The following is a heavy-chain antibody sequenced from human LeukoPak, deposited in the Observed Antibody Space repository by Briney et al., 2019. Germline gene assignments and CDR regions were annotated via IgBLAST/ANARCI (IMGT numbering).Heavy chain of an antibody. J-gene: IGHJ3*02. CDR1: GGSISSYY. CDR2: IYTSGST. D-gene: IGHD3-3*01. CDR3: ARTLLTILGVVDAFDI. V-gene: IGHV4-4*07. Sequence: SETLSLTCTVSGGSISSYYWSWIRQPAGKGLEWIGRIYTSGSTNYNPSLKSRVTMSVDTSKNQFSLKLSSVTAADTAVYYCARTLLTILGVVDAFDIWGQGQWSPSLQ.